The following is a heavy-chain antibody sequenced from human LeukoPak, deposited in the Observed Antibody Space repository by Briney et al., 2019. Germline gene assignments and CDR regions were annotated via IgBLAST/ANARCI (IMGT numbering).Heavy chain of an antibody. D-gene: IGHD3/OR15-3a*01. Sequence: PGGSLRLSCAASGLTFSTYAMSWVRQPPGKGLEWIGSIYYSGNTYYNASLKSQVSISIDTSKNQFSLRLTSVTAADTAVYYCARQTGSGLFILPGGQGTLVTVSS. CDR1: GLTFSTYA. CDR2: IYYSGNT. J-gene: IGHJ4*02. V-gene: IGHV4-39*01. CDR3: ARQTGSGLFILP.